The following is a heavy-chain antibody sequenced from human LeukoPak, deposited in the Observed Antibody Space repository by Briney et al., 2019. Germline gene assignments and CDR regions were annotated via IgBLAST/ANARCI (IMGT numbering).Heavy chain of an antibody. CDR3: ARYTSGAAAAFDY. J-gene: IGHJ4*02. V-gene: IGHV3-30*03. D-gene: IGHD2-2*01. CDR2: ISYDGSSK. Sequence: GRSLRLSCAASGFTFSSYGMHWVRQAPGKGLEWVAVISYDGSSKYYADSVKGRFTISRDNSKNTLYLQMNSLRAEDTAVYYCARYTSGAAAAFDYWGQGTLVTVSS. CDR1: GFTFSSYG.